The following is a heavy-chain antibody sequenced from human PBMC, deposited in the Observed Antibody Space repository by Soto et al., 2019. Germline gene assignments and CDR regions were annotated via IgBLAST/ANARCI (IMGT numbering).Heavy chain of an antibody. CDR2: ISNNGAHT. CDR3: ARRGYGGRWPNDYMDV. D-gene: IGHD2-15*01. Sequence: EAQLVESGGGLVQPGGSLRLSCAASGFTFSNYEMHWVRQAPGKGLEYVSGISNNGAHTDYAKSVKGRFTISRDNSENTLYLQMGSRRAEDMALYYCARRGYGGRWPNDYMDVWGKGTTVIVSS. V-gene: IGHV3-64*01. CDR1: GFTFSNYE. J-gene: IGHJ6*03.